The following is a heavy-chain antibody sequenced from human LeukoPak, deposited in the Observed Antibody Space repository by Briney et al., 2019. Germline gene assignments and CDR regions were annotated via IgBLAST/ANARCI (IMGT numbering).Heavy chain of an antibody. V-gene: IGHV4-4*02. CDR1: GGSISSSNW. Sequence: SETLSLTCAVSGGSISSSNWWSWVRQPPGKGLEWIGEIYHSGSTNYNPSLKSRVTISVDKSKNQFSLKLSSVTAADTAVYYCAREVVRGDTSTNYYDYWGQGTLVTVSA. CDR3: AREVVRGDTSTNYYDY. CDR2: IYHSGST. J-gene: IGHJ4*02. D-gene: IGHD3-10*01.